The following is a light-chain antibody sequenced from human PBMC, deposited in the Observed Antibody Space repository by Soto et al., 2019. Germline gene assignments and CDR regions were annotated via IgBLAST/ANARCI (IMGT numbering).Light chain of an antibody. V-gene: IGKV1-17*03. CDR3: LQHTSYPWT. CDR2: AAS. Sequence: DIQLTQSPSFLSASVGDPVTITCRASQGISKYLAWFQQKPGKVPKRLIYAASSLQSGVPARFSGSGSGTEFTLTISSLQPEDFGTYYCLQHTSYPWTFGQGTKVDIK. J-gene: IGKJ1*01. CDR1: QGISKY.